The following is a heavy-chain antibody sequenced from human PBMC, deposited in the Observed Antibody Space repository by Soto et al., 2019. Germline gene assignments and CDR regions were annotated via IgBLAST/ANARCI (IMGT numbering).Heavy chain of an antibody. J-gene: IGHJ4*02. CDR1: GFTFGYYA. Sequence: GGSLRLSCTASGFTFGYYAMNWVRQSPGKGLEWVGFLRSKAYGGTSEYAASVKGRFTISRDDSKSIAYLQMNSLKTEDTAVYYCTRDEGLGNFDYWGQGTLVTVSS. V-gene: IGHV3-49*04. D-gene: IGHD3-9*01. CDR2: LRSKAYGGTS. CDR3: TRDEGLGNFDY.